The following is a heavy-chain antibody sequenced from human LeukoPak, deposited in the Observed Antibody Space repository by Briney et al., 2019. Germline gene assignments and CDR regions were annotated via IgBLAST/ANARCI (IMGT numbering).Heavy chain of an antibody. CDR1: GFIFSTYA. J-gene: IGHJ4*02. D-gene: IGHD3-10*01. CDR3: SGLINY. V-gene: IGHV3-23*01. CDR2: ISGSGGST. Sequence: QPGGSLRLSCAASGFIFSTYAMSWVRQAPGKGLEWVSTISGSGGSTYSADSVKGRFTISRDNSKNTLYMQMNSLRAEDTAVYYCSGLINYWGQGTLVTVSS.